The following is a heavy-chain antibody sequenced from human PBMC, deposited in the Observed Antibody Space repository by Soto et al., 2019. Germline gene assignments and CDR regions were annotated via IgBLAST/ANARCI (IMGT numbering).Heavy chain of an antibody. Sequence: EVQLVESGGGLVQPGGSLRLSCAASGFTCSDFWLHWVRQAPEKGLVWVSRIKSDGGSANYADSVKGRFTIFRDNAKNTVYLQMDSLRAEDTAVYYCARGAKGAYYVDVWGKGTTVTVSS. D-gene: IGHD2-21*01. V-gene: IGHV3-74*01. CDR2: IKSDGGSA. J-gene: IGHJ6*03. CDR3: ARGAKGAYYVDV. CDR1: GFTCSDFW.